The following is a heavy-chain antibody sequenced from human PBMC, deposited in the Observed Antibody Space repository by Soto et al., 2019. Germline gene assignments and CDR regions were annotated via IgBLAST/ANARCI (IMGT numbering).Heavy chain of an antibody. CDR1: GGTFSSYA. D-gene: IGHD3-3*01. V-gene: IGHV1-69*13. J-gene: IGHJ6*02. Sequence: GASVKVSCKASGGTFSSYAISWVRQAPGQGLEWMGGIIPIFGTANYAQKFQGRVTITADESTSTAYMELSSLRSEDTAVYYCARVSGRFLEWLSNEDYGMDVWGQGTTVTVSS. CDR2: IIPIFGTA. CDR3: ARVSGRFLEWLSNEDYGMDV.